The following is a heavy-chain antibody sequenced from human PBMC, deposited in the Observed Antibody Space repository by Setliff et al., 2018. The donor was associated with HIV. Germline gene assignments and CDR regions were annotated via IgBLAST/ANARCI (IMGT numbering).Heavy chain of an antibody. Sequence: NPSETLSLTCTVSDSGTYYWSWIRQPAGKGLEWIGRVSSRGDTNYNPSLKSRVTMSVDTSKNQFSLKLTSVTASDTAVYYCARAAAGNTGPFDLWGQSSPVTVSS. V-gene: IGHV4-4*07. D-gene: IGHD4-17*01. CDR1: DSGTYY. CDR2: VSSRGDT. J-gene: IGHJ4*02. CDR3: ARAAAGNTGPFDL.